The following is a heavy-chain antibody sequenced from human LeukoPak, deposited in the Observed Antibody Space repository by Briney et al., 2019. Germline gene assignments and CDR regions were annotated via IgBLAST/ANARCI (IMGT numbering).Heavy chain of an antibody. V-gene: IGHV1-8*01. CDR2: MNPNSGNT. D-gene: IGHD5-18*01. CDR3: AREVDVDTALAYGMDV. Sequence: GASVKVSCKASGYTFTSYDINWVRQATGQGLEWMGWMNPNSGNTGYAQKFQGRVTMTRNTSISTAYTELSSLRSEDTAVYYCAREVDVDTALAYGMDVWGQGTTVTVSS. J-gene: IGHJ6*02. CDR1: GYTFTSYD.